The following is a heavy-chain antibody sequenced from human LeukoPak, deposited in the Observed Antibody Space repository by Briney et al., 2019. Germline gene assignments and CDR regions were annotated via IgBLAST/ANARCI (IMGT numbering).Heavy chain of an antibody. CDR2: ISGSGTTV. CDR3: AREKFYDNSGYDY. J-gene: IGHJ4*02. V-gene: IGHV3-48*03. Sequence: GGSLRLSCAASGFTFSSYEMDWVRQAPGQGLEWVAYISGSGTTVYYADSVKGRFTISRNNAKNSLFLQMNSLRAEDTADYYCAREKFYDNSGYDYWGQGTLVTVSS. D-gene: IGHD3-22*01. CDR1: GFTFSSYE.